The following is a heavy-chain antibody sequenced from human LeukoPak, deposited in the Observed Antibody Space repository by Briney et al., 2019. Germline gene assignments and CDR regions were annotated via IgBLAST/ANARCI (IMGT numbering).Heavy chain of an antibody. D-gene: IGHD3-9*01. V-gene: IGHV3-23*01. CDR2: ISGSGGST. J-gene: IGHJ4*02. Sequence: GGSLRLSCAASGFTFSSYAMSWVRQAPGKGLEWVSAISGSGGSTYYADSVKGRFTISRDNSKNTLYLQMNSLRAEDTAIYYCAKRRPATGYEGGYFDYWGQGTLVTVSS. CDR3: AKRRPATGYEGGYFDY. CDR1: GFTFSSYA.